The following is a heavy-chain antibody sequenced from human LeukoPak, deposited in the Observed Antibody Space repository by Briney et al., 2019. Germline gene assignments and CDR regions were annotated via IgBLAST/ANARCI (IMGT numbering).Heavy chain of an antibody. D-gene: IGHD3-9*01. CDR2: IKQDGSEK. J-gene: IGHJ4*02. V-gene: IGHV3-7*01. CDR1: GFTFSQYC. Sequence: GGSLRLSCAASGFTFSQYCMSWVRQAPGKGLEWVANIKQDGSEKYYVDSVKGRFTISRDNAKNSLYLQMNSLRAEDTAVYYCARALRYFDWLCDYWGQGTLVTVSS. CDR3: ARALRYFDWLCDY.